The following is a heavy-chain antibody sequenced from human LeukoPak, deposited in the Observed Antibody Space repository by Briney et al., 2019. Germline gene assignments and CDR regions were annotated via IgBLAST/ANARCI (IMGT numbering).Heavy chain of an antibody. CDR3: ARGSGGGYYDYVWGSPGPFDY. CDR1: GFTFSSYG. V-gene: IGHV3-33*01. D-gene: IGHD3-16*01. J-gene: IGHJ4*02. CDR2: IWYDGSNK. Sequence: GGSLRLSCAASGFTFSSYGMHWVRQAPGRGLEWVAVIWYDGSNKYYADSVKGRFTISRDNSKNTLYLQMNSLRAEDTAVYYCARGSGGGYYDYVWGSPGPFDYWGQGTLVTVSS.